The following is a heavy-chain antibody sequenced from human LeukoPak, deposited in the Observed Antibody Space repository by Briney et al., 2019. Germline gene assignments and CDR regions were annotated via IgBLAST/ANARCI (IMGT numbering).Heavy chain of an antibody. D-gene: IGHD3-16*01. Sequence: GASVKVSCKASGYTFTGYYMHWVRQAPGQGLEWMGWINPNSGVTNYAQKFQGRVSMTRDTSISAAYMELSSLRSDDTAVYYCARGGGGLAYWGQGTLVTVSS. CDR1: GYTFTGYY. CDR2: INPNSGVT. J-gene: IGHJ4*02. V-gene: IGHV1-2*02. CDR3: ARGGGGLAY.